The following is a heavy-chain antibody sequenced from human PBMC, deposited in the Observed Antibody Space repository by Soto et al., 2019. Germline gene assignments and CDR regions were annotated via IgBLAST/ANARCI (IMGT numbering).Heavy chain of an antibody. J-gene: IGHJ4*02. CDR3: AKHPFTYYYDSSCYSPPPSY. CDR1: GFTFSSYA. CDR2: ISGSGGST. D-gene: IGHD3-22*01. Sequence: GGSLRLSCAASGFTFSSYAMSWVRQAPGKGLEWVSAISGSGGSTYYADSVKGRFTISRDNSKNTLYLQMNSLRAQDTAGYYCAKHPFTYYYDSSCYSPPPSYWGQGTLVTVCS. V-gene: IGHV3-23*01.